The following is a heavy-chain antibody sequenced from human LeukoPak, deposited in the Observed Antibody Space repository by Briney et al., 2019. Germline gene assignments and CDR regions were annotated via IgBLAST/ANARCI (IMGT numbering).Heavy chain of an antibody. CDR3: AASIVVVVAATLDDAFDI. V-gene: IGHV4-59*01. CDR1: GGSISSYY. J-gene: IGHJ3*02. CDR2: IYYSGGT. D-gene: IGHD2-15*01. Sequence: SETLSLTCTVSGGSISSYYWSWIRQPPGKGLEWIGYIYYSGGTNYNPFLKSRVTISVDTSKNQFSLKLSSVTAADTAVYYCAASIVVVVAATLDDAFDIWGQGTMVTVSS.